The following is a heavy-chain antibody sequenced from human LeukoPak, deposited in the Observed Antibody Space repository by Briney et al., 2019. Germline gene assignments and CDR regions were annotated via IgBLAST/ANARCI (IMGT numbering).Heavy chain of an antibody. CDR1: GFTFSSYA. CDR2: ISYDGSNK. Sequence: GALRLSCAASGFTFSSYAMHWVRQAPGKGLEWVAVISYDGSNKYYADSVKGRFTISRDNSKNTLYLQMNSLRAEDTAVYYCARDGYSGYDYVFDYWGQGTLVTVSS. CDR3: ARDGYSGYDYVFDY. V-gene: IGHV3-30*04. J-gene: IGHJ4*02. D-gene: IGHD5-12*01.